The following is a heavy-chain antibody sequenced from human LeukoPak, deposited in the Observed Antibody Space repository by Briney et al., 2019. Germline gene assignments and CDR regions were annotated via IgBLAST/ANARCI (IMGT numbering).Heavy chain of an antibody. Sequence: GGSLRLSCSASGFSFHDYTMHWVRQAPGKGLEWVSYISSSSSTIYYADSVKGRFTISRDNAKNSLYLQMNSLRAEDTAVYYCARDQDSGSYEDWGQGTLVTVSS. CDR2: ISSSSSTI. CDR3: ARDQDSGSYED. D-gene: IGHD1-26*01. CDR1: GFSFHDYT. J-gene: IGHJ4*02. V-gene: IGHV3-48*01.